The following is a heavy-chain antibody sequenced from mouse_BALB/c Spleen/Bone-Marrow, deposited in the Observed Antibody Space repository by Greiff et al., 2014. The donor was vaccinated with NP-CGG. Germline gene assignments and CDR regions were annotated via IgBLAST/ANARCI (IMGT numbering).Heavy chain of an antibody. D-gene: IGHD1-1*01. V-gene: IGHV1-11*01. CDR2: IYPVSGET. J-gene: IGHJ4*01. CDR3: GRGNYGSSYAMDY. CDR1: GYTFTDHI. Sequence: VQVVESGAELASPGASVTLSCKASGYTFTDHIMNWVKERPGQGLEWIGRIYPVSGETNYNQKFMGKATFSVDRSSSTVYMVLNSLTSEDPAVYYCGRGNYGSSYAMDYWGQGTSVTVSS.